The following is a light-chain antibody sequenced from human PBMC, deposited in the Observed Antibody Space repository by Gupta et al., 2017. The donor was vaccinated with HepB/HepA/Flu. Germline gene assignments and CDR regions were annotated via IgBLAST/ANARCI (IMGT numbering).Light chain of an antibody. J-gene: IGKJ1*01. CDR3: QQTDSTPPT. CDR2: AAS. V-gene: IGKV1-39*01. CDR1: QDISTY. Sequence: DIQMTQSPSSLSASVGDRVTITCRASQDISTYLNWYQQKPGKVPKLLISAASSLRSGVPSRFSGSGSGSHFTLTISRLQPEDFATYYCQQTDSTPPTFGQGTKADIK.